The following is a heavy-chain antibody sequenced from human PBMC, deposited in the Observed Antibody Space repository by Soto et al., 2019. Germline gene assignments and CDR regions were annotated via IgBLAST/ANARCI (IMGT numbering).Heavy chain of an antibody. CDR2: IHPGDTNT. CDR1: GYNFISYW. D-gene: IGHD5-12*01. CDR3: ARPGVATFRTYYFGMDV. Sequence: GAALTISCQACGYNFISYWVARVRQMHRQGLEWLGVIHPGDTNTLYNPSFQGHVPISADKASATAYLQWSSLKASDTAMYYCARPGVATFRTYYFGMDVWGQGTTLTVPS. J-gene: IGHJ6*02. V-gene: IGHV5-51*01.